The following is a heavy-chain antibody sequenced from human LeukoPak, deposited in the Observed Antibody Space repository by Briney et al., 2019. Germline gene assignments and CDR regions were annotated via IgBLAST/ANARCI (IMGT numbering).Heavy chain of an antibody. CDR3: ARGRGAMVRAIAYYYGMDV. CDR1: GGSFSGYY. V-gene: IGHV4-34*01. CDR2: INHSGST. D-gene: IGHD3-10*01. J-gene: IGHJ6*02. Sequence: KPSETLSLTCAVFGGSFSGYYWSWIRQPPGKGLEWIGEINHSGSTNYNPSLKSRVTISVDTSKNQFSLKLSSVTAADTAVYYCARGRGAMVRAIAYYYGMDVWGQGTTVTVSS.